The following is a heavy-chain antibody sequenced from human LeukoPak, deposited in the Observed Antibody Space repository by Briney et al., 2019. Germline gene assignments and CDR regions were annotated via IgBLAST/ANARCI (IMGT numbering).Heavy chain of an antibody. CDR1: GYTFTSYY. CDR2: INPSGGST. V-gene: IGHV1-46*01. CDR3: ARAPSRRGSGSYYSLFDY. Sequence: ASVKVSCKASGYTFTSYYMHWVRQAPGQGLEWMGIINPSGGSTSYAQKFQGRVTTTRNTSISTAYMELSSLRSEDTAVYYCARAPSRRGSGSYYSLFDYWGQGTLVTVSS. J-gene: IGHJ4*02. D-gene: IGHD3-10*01.